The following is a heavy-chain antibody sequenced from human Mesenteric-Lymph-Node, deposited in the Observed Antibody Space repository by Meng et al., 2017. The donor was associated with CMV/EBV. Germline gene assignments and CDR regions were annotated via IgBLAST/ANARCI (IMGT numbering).Heavy chain of an antibody. CDR1: GGSISSSSYY. Sequence: SETLSLTCTVSGGSISSSSYYWGRIRQPPGKGLEWIGSIYYSGSTYYNPSLKSRVTISVDTSKNQFSLKLSSVTAADTAVYYCARHSRYCSSTSCNGGGYYYGMDVWGQGTTVTVSS. CDR3: ARHSRYCSSTSCNGGGYYYGMDV. D-gene: IGHD2-2*01. CDR2: IYYSGST. J-gene: IGHJ6*02. V-gene: IGHV4-39*01.